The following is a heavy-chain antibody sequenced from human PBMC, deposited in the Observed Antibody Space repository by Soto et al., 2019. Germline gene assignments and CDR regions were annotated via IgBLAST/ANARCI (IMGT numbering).Heavy chain of an antibody. CDR1: GGSISSGGFY. Sequence: QVQLQESGPGLVEPSQTLSLTCTVSGGSISSGGFYWSWIRQQPGKGLEWLGYIYCGESTYYNPSLKSRISISADTSQNQFSLNLSSETAADTAVYFCARDARDYFDYWGQGTPVTVSS. V-gene: IGHV4-31*03. CDR2: IYCGEST. J-gene: IGHJ4*02. CDR3: ARDARDYFDY.